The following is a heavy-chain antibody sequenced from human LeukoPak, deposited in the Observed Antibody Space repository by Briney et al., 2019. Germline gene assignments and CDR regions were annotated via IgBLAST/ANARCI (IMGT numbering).Heavy chain of an antibody. CDR2: IYYSGST. D-gene: IGHD6-19*01. CDR1: GGAISNYY. Sequence: SETLSLTCTVSGGAISNYYWSWIRQPPGKGLEWIGYIYYSGSTNYNPSLKSRVTISVDTSKNQFSLKLNSVTAADTAVYYCARGGSGWYADHFDYWGQGTLVTVSS. V-gene: IGHV4-59*01. J-gene: IGHJ4*02. CDR3: ARGGSGWYADHFDY.